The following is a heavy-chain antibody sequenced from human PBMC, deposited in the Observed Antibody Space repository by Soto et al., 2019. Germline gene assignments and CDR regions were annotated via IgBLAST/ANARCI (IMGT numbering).Heavy chain of an antibody. V-gene: IGHV1-3*01. D-gene: IGHD5-12*01. CDR1: GYTFISYV. CDR3: ARDHGYSGYDLFDY. CDR2: INAGNDNT. Sequence: QVQLVQSGAEVKKPGASVKVSCTASGYTFISYVMHWVRQAPGQRLEWMGWINAGNDNTKYSQKFQGRVTITRDTSASTAYMELSSLTSEDTAVYYCARDHGYSGYDLFDYWGQGTLVTVSS. J-gene: IGHJ4*02.